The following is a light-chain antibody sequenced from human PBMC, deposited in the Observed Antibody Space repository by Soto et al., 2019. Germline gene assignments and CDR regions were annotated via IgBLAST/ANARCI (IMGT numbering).Light chain of an antibody. CDR3: QQYNNWWT. Sequence: EIMITQSPATLSVSPGERATLSCRASQSVSSSLAWYQQKPGQAPRLLIYAASTRATGIPARFSGSGSGTEFTLTINSLQSEDFAVYYCQQYNNWWTFGQGTKVDIK. CDR1: QSVSSS. CDR2: AAS. J-gene: IGKJ1*01. V-gene: IGKV3-15*01.